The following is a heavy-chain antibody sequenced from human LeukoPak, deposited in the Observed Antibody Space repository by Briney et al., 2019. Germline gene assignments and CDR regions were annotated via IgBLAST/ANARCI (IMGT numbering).Heavy chain of an antibody. CDR1: GGSISSGGYS. Sequence: PSETLSLTCAVSGGSISSGGYSWSWLRQPPGRGLEWLGYIYHSGSTYYNPSLKSRVTISVDRSKNQFSLKLSSVTAADTAVYYCARAYHYYDSSGYLEAFDIWGQGTMVTVSS. D-gene: IGHD3-22*01. V-gene: IGHV4-30-2*01. CDR3: ARAYHYYDSSGYLEAFDI. J-gene: IGHJ3*02. CDR2: IYHSGST.